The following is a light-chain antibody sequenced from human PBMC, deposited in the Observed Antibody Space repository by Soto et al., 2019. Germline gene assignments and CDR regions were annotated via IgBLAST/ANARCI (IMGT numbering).Light chain of an antibody. CDR2: GGS. Sequence: DIVLTQSPGTLSLSPGERATLSCRASQSVSSNHLAWYQQKPGQAPRLLIYGGSSRATGIPVRFSGSGSGTDFTLTISSLQSEDFAVYYCQQYNNWPRTFGQGTKVDI. CDR1: QSVSSNH. V-gene: IGKV3-20*01. J-gene: IGKJ1*01. CDR3: QQYNNWPRT.